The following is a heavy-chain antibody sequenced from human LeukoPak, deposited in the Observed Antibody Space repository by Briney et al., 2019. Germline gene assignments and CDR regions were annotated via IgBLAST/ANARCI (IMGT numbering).Heavy chain of an antibody. J-gene: IGHJ3*02. D-gene: IGHD1-26*01. Sequence: SQTLSLTCTVSGGSISSGSYYWSWIRQPAGKGLEWIGRIYISGSTNYNPSLKSRVRMSVDTSENQFSLKLSSVTAADTAVYYCAGTYSLYDAFDIWGQGTMVTVSS. CDR2: IYISGST. V-gene: IGHV4-61*02. CDR1: GGSISSGSYY. CDR3: AGTYSLYDAFDI.